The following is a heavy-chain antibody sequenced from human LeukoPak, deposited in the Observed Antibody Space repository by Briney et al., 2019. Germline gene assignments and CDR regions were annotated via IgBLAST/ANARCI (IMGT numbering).Heavy chain of an antibody. CDR3: ARDNGGMSDY. V-gene: IGHV1-69*04. D-gene: IGHD4-23*01. CDR1: GGTFSSYT. Sequence: VASVKVSCKASGGTFSSYTISWVRQAPGQGLEWMGRTIPILGIANYAQKFQGRVTITADKSTSTAYMELSSLRSEDTAVYYCARDNGGMSDYWGQGTLVTVSS. J-gene: IGHJ4*02. CDR2: TIPILGIA.